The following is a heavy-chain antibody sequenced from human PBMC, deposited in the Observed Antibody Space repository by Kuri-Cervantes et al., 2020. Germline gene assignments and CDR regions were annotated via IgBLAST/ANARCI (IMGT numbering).Heavy chain of an antibody. CDR3: AKEVSCEDDAFDI. J-gene: IGHJ3*02. V-gene: IGHV3-33*06. CDR2: IWYDGSNK. D-gene: IGHD2-2*01. CDR1: GFTFSSYG. Sequence: GGSLRLSCAASGFTFSSYGMHWVRQAPGKGLEWVAVIWYDGSNKYYADSVKGRFTISRDNSKNTLYLQMNSLRAEDTAVYYCAKEVSCEDDAFDIWGQGTMVTVSS.